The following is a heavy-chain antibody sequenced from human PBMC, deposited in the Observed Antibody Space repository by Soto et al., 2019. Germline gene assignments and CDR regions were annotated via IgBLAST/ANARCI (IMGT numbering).Heavy chain of an antibody. CDR2: ITSSSVQT. D-gene: IGHD6-13*01. CDR1: GFDFSDAY. J-gene: IGHJ5*02. CDR3: ASLVRQHLPPLGP. V-gene: IGHV3-11*06. Sequence: QVHLVESGGGLVKPGGSLRLSCAASGFDFSDAYMSWIRQAPGKGLEWVAWITSSSVQTRYADSVKGRFTISRDNAKNSLYLQMNCLRPEDTAVYYCASLVRQHLPPLGPWGQGTLVIVSS.